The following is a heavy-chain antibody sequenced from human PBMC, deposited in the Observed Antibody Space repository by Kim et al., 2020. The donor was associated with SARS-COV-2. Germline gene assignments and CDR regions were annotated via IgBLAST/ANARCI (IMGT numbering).Heavy chain of an antibody. D-gene: IGHD3-9*01. CDR3: ARDRDCDILTGYYMGA. CDR2: ISYEGSKK. CDR1: GFTFSTYT. J-gene: IGHJ4*02. Sequence: GGSLRLSCAASGFTFSTYTMHWVRRAPGKGLEWVAFISYEGSKKYYADSVKSAFTISRDNSKNTLYLQMKSLRAEDTAVYYCARDRDCDILTGYYMGAWGQGTLVTVSS. V-gene: IGHV3-30-3*01.